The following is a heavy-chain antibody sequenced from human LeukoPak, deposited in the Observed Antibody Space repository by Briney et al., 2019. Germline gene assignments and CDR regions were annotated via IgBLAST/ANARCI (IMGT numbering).Heavy chain of an antibody. CDR3: ARLQVHCGGDCYTRWFDP. J-gene: IGHJ5*02. D-gene: IGHD2-21*02. CDR2: IYYSGST. Sequence: PSETLSLTCTVSGGSVSSYYWSWIRQPPGKGLEWIAYIYYSGSTKYNPSLKSRVTISLDRSKNQFSLKLRSVTAADTAVYYCARLQVHCGGDCYTRWFDPWGQGTLVTVST. V-gene: IGHV4-59*08. CDR1: GGSVSSYY.